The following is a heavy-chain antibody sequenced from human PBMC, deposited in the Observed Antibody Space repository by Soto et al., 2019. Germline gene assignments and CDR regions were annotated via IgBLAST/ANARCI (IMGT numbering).Heavy chain of an antibody. J-gene: IGHJ4*02. V-gene: IGHV3-74*01. CDR3: ASDAPTGTSDY. CDR2: INSDGSST. CDR1: GFTFSSYW. Sequence: PGGSLRLSCAASGFTFSSYWMHWVRQAPGKGLLWVSRINSDGSSTTYADSVKGRFTISRDNAKNTLYLQMNSLRPEDTAVYYCASDAPTGTSDYWGQGTLVTVSS. D-gene: IGHD1-7*01.